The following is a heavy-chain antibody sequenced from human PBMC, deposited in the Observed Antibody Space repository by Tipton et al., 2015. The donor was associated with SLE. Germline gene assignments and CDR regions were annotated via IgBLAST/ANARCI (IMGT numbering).Heavy chain of an antibody. CDR3: AREPVYYYYYMDV. V-gene: IGHV4-4*02. CDR1: GGSIISNNW. Sequence: SLRLSCGVSGGSIISNNWWSWVRQPPGKGLEWIGEIYHTGSTNYNPSLKSRVTISVDTSKNQFSLKLSSVTAADTAVYYCAREPVYYYYYMDVWGKGTTVTVSS. J-gene: IGHJ6*03. CDR2: IYHTGST.